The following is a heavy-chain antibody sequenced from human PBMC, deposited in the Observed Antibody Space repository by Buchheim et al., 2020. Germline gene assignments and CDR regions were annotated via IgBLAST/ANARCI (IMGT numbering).Heavy chain of an antibody. D-gene: IGHD5-18*01. CDR2: ISSSSSYT. J-gene: IGHJ5*02. CDR3: ARLVVDTARFDP. Sequence: QVQLVESGGGLVKPGGSLRLSCAASGFTFSDYYMSWIRQAPGKGLEWVSYISSSSSYTKYADSVKGRFTISRYNSKNSMYLQMNSLRAEDTAVYYCARLVVDTARFDPWGQGTL. V-gene: IGHV3-11*06. CDR1: GFTFSDYY.